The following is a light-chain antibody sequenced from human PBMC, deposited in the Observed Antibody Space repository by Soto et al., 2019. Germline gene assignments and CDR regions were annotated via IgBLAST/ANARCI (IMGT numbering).Light chain of an antibody. CDR1: QSVSSY. J-gene: IGKJ3*01. Sequence: EIVLTQSPGSLSLSPGERATLSCRASQSVSSYLAWYQQKPGQAPRLLIYDASNRATGIPARFSGSGSGTDFTLTISSLEPEGFAVYYCQQRSNWPLGFGPGTKVDI. CDR2: DAS. CDR3: QQRSNWPLG. V-gene: IGKV3-11*01.